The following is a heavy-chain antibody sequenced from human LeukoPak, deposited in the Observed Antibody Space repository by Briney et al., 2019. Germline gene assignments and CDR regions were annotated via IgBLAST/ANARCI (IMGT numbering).Heavy chain of an antibody. Sequence: PGGSLRLSCAASGFTFSSYAMSWVRQAPGKGLVWVSAFSGSGGSTYYADSVKGRFIISRDNSKNTLYLQMNSLRAEDTAVCYCAVSGRGRFDPWGQGTLVTVSS. CDR1: GFTFSSYA. CDR3: AVSGRGRFDP. J-gene: IGHJ5*02. CDR2: FSGSGGST. V-gene: IGHV3-23*01. D-gene: IGHD5/OR15-5a*01.